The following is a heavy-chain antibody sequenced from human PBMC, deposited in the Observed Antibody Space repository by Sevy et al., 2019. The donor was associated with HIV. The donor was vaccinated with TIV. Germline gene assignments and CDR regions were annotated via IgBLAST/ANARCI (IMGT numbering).Heavy chain of an antibody. CDR3: ARDPGIYGDWLLAFFDY. J-gene: IGHJ4*02. CDR2: IGYDGNNK. CDR1: GLTPSTYG. Sequence: GGSLRLSCAASGLTPSTYGIHWVRQAPGKGLEWVAVIGYDGNNKFYADSVKGRFTISRDDSKNTVFLQMDSLGAGDLAVYFCARDPGIYGDWLLAFFDYWGQGILVTVSS. D-gene: IGHD1-26*01. V-gene: IGHV3-33*01.